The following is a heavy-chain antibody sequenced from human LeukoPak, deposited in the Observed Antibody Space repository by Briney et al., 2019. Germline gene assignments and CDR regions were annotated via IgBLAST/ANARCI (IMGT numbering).Heavy chain of an antibody. Sequence: GGSLRLSCVASGFTFSSYEMNWVRQAPGKGLEWVSYISRSGSTIYHADSVKGRFTLSRDNAKKSLYLEMKSLRAEDTAVYDCARERETTVTYDAFDIWGLGTMVAVSS. V-gene: IGHV3-48*03. CDR2: ISRSGSTI. CDR1: GFTFSSYE. D-gene: IGHD4-17*01. J-gene: IGHJ3*02. CDR3: ARERETTVTYDAFDI.